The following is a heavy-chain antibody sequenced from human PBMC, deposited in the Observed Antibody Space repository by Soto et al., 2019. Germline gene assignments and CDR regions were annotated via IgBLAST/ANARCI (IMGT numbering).Heavy chain of an antibody. V-gene: IGHV1-69*13. J-gene: IGHJ6*02. Sequence: SVKVSCQASGGTFSSYAISWVRQAPVQGLEWMGGIIPIFGTANYAQKFQGRVTITADESTSTAYMELSSLRSEDTAVYYCARASGLGGVYYYYGMDVWGQGTTVTVSS. D-gene: IGHD3-10*01. CDR3: ARASGLGGVYYYYGMDV. CDR2: IIPIFGTA. CDR1: GGTFSSYA.